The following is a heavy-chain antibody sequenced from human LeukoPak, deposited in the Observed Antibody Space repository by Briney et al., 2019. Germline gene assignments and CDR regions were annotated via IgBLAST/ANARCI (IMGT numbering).Heavy chain of an antibody. V-gene: IGHV3-21*01. CDR1: GFTCSSYS. CDR2: ISSSSSYI. Sequence: PGGSLRLSCAASGFTCSSYSMNWVRQVPGKGLEWVSSISSSSSYIYYAESVKGRFTISRDNAKNSLYLQMNSLRAEDTAVYYCARGGIAAQRRDVFDIWGQGTMVTVSS. J-gene: IGHJ3*02. CDR3: ARGGIAAQRRDVFDI. D-gene: IGHD6-13*01.